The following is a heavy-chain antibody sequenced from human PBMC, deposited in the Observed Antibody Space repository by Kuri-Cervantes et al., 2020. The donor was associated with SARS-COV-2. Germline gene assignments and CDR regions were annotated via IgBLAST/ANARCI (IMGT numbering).Heavy chain of an antibody. J-gene: IGHJ3*01. CDR1: GFIFSGYC. D-gene: IGHD3-10*01. CDR2: IKQDGSEE. Sequence: GESLKISCAASGFIFSGYCRTWVRQAPGKGLEWVANIKQDGSEEYYVDSVKGRFTISRDNAKNSLYLQVNSLRAEDTAVYYCAREDSGTNDAFDFWGQGATVTVSS. CDR3: AREDSGTNDAFDF. V-gene: IGHV3-7*03.